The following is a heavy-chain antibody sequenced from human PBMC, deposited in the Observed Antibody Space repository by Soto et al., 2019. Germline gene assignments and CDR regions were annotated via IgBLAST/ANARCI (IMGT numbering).Heavy chain of an antibody. CDR3: ARHLWRNDYNWGYFDL. Sequence: QVQLVESGGGGVQPGRSLRLSCAASGFTFSSYAMHWVRQAPGKGLEWVAVISYDGSNKYYADSVKGRFTISRDNSKNTLYLQMNSLRAEDTAVYYCARHLWRNDYNWGYFDLWGRGTLVTVSS. J-gene: IGHJ2*01. V-gene: IGHV3-30-3*01. D-gene: IGHD4-4*01. CDR2: ISYDGSNK. CDR1: GFTFSSYA.